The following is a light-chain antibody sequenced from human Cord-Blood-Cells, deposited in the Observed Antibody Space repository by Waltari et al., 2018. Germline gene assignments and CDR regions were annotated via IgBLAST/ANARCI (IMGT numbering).Light chain of an antibody. CDR1: QSVLYSSNNKNY. Sequence: DIVMTQSPDSLAVSLGERAPINCKSSQSVLYSSNNKNYIAWYQQKPGQPPKLLIYWASTRESGVPDRFSGSGSGTDFTLTISSLQAEDVAVYYCQQYYSPPITFGGGTKVEIK. CDR2: WAS. CDR3: QQYYSPPIT. J-gene: IGKJ4*01. V-gene: IGKV4-1*01.